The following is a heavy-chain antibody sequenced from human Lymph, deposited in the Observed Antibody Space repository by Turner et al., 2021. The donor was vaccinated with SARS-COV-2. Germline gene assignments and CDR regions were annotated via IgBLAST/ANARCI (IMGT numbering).Heavy chain of an antibody. D-gene: IGHD1-1*01. CDR1: VYTLTELS. CDR3: ATLKSNWKILTGRYYFDF. V-gene: IGHV1-24*01. Sequence: QVQLVQSGAQVKKPGASVKASGKVSVYTLTELSIHWVRQAPGKGLEWMGGFDPEDGETIYAQKFQGRVTMTEDTSTDTAYMELSSLRSEDTAVYYCATLKSNWKILTGRYYFDFWGQGTLVTVSS. J-gene: IGHJ4*02. CDR2: FDPEDGET.